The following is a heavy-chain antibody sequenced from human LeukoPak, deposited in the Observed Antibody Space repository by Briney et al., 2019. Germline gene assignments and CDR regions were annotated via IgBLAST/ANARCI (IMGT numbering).Heavy chain of an antibody. Sequence: ASVKVSCKASGYTFTGYHMHWVRQAPGQGLEWMGWINPNSGGTNYAQKFQGRVTMTRDTSISTAYMELSRLRSDDTAVYYCARGSGQLWLPPQIGGMDVWGQGTTVTVSS. D-gene: IGHD5-18*01. CDR2: INPNSGGT. J-gene: IGHJ6*02. CDR1: GYTFTGYH. V-gene: IGHV1-2*02. CDR3: ARGSGQLWLPPQIGGMDV.